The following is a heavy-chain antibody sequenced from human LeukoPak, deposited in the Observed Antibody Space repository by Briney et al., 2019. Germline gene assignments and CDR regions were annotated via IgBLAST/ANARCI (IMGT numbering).Heavy chain of an antibody. J-gene: IGHJ4*02. CDR2: INPNSGGT. V-gene: IGHV1-2*06. CDR3: AREGSGWYFDY. Sequence: ASVKVSCKASGYTFTGYYIHWVRQAPGQGLEWMGRINPNSGGTNYAQTFQGRVTMTRDTPISTAYMELSRLRSDDTAVYYCAREGSGWYFDYWGQETLVTVSS. D-gene: IGHD6-19*01. CDR1: GYTFTGYY.